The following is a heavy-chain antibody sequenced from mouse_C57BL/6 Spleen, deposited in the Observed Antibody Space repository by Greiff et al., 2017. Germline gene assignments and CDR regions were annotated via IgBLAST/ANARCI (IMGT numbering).Heavy chain of an antibody. V-gene: IGHV1-82*01. CDR3: ARYDYFFDY. D-gene: IGHD2-4*01. CDR1: GYAFSSSW. Sequence: VQLQQSGPELVKPGASVKISCKASGYAFSSSWMNWVKQRPGKGLEWIGRIYPGDGDTNYNGKFKGKATLTVDKSSSTAYMQLSSLTSEDSAVYYCARYDYFFDYWGQGTTLTVSS. CDR2: IYPGDGDT. J-gene: IGHJ2*01.